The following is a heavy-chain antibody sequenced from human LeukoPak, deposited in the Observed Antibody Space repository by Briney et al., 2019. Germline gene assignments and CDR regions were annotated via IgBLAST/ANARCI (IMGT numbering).Heavy chain of an antibody. D-gene: IGHD3-9*01. Sequence: ASVKVSCKVSGYTLTELSMHWVRQAPGKGLEWMGGFDPEDGETIYAQMFQGRVTMTEDTSTDTAYMELSSLRSEDTAVYYCATAMRYFDWLPTYWGQGTLVTVSS. CDR2: FDPEDGET. V-gene: IGHV1-24*01. CDR3: ATAMRYFDWLPTY. CDR1: GYTLTELS. J-gene: IGHJ4*02.